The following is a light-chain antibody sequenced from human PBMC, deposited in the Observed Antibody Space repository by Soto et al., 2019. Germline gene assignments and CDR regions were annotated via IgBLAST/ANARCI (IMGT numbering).Light chain of an antibody. CDR2: EAS. V-gene: IGKV1-9*01. CDR1: QGISSH. Sequence: IQLTQSPSSLSASVGDRVTITCRASQGISSHLAWYQQKPGKAPKLLMYEASTLQSGVPSRFSGSRSGTDFTLAIRSLQPKDFATYYCQQLNSYPLTFGQGTRLEIK. CDR3: QQLNSYPLT. J-gene: IGKJ5*01.